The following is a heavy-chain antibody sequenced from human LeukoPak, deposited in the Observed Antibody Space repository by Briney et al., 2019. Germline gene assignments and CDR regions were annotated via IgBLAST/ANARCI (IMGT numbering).Heavy chain of an antibody. CDR1: GYTFTNYD. D-gene: IGHD3-9*01. CDR3: ARGHGILTGHYLSHNYYFDY. Sequence: AASVKVSCKASGYTFTNYDINWVRQAPGQELEWMGWMNPNSGNTGYARKFQGRVTMTSNTSINTAYMELSSLRSEDTAFYYCARGHGILTGHYLSHNYYFDYWGQGTLVTVSS. J-gene: IGHJ4*02. CDR2: MNPNSGNT. V-gene: IGHV1-8*01.